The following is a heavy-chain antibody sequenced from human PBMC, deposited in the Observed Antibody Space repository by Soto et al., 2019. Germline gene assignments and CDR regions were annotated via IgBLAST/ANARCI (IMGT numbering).Heavy chain of an antibody. CDR3: ARVRYGDY. D-gene: IGHD1-1*01. V-gene: IGHV1-18*01. Sequence: QIHLVQSGAEVKKPGASVKVSCKGSGYGFTTYGITWARQAPGQGLEWMAWISAHNGNTNYAQKLQGRVTVTRDTSTSTAYMELRSLSSDDTAVYYCARVRYGDYWGQGALVTVSS. CDR2: ISAHNGNT. J-gene: IGHJ4*02. CDR1: GYGFTTYG.